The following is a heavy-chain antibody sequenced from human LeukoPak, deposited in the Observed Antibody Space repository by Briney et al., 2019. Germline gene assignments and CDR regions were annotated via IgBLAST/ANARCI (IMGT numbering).Heavy chain of an antibody. J-gene: IGHJ4*02. Sequence: SETLSLTCNVSGGSISSGGDYWNWIRQNPGKGLEWIGYISYSGSTYYNPSLKSRVTISVETSKSQFSLKLRSATAADTAVYYCARGLYSIVEYWGQGTLVTVSS. D-gene: IGHD6-6*01. CDR3: ARGLYSIVEY. CDR1: GGSISSGGDY. V-gene: IGHV4-31*03. CDR2: ISYSGST.